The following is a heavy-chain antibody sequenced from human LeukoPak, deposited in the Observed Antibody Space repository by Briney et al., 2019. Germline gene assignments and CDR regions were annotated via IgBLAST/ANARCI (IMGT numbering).Heavy chain of an antibody. CDR3: AKSSGSLFDP. J-gene: IGHJ5*02. Sequence: SETLSLTCTVSDDSISRGYYWGWIRQPPGKGLEWIGMIYHSGSTYYNPSLKSRVTMSADTSKNQFSLRLSSVTAADTAVYYCAKSSGSLFDPWGQGTLVTVSS. CDR1: DDSISRGYY. CDR2: IYHSGST. V-gene: IGHV4-38-2*02. D-gene: IGHD3-10*01.